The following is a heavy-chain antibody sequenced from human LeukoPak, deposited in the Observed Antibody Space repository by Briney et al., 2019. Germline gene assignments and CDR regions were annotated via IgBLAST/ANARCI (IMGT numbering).Heavy chain of an antibody. J-gene: IGHJ4*02. CDR3: ARARAWRLWWYKPEFDY. CDR1: GYTFTSYA. D-gene: IGHD2-21*01. V-gene: IGHV7-4-1*02. CDR2: INTNTGNL. Sequence: ASVKVSCKASGYTFTSYAMNWVRQAPGQGLEWMGWINTNTGNLTYAQGFTGRFVFSLDTSVSTAYLQISSLKAEDTAVYYCARARAWRLWWYKPEFDYWGQGTLVTVSS.